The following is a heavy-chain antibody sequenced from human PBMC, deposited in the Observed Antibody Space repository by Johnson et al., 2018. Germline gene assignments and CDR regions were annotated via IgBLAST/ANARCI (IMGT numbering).Heavy chain of an antibody. CDR2: IYPGDSDT. J-gene: IGHJ6*03. CDR3: AGHRGSGSLQYYYYYMDG. Sequence: VQLVQAGAEVKKPRVSLKISCKGSGYSFTSYWIGWVRQMPGKGLEWVGIIYPGDSDTCYSPSFPGQVTIQAAKPSRTAYLQWSSLKAWATAMYYCAGHRGSGSLQYYYYYMDGWGKGTTVTVSS. D-gene: IGHD3-10*01. CDR1: GYSFTSYW. V-gene: IGHV5-51*04.